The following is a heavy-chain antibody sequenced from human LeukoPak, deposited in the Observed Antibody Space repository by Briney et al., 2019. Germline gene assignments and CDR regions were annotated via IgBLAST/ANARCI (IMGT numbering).Heavy chain of an antibody. J-gene: IGHJ6*03. CDR1: GYTFTMYY. Sequence: ASVKVSCKASGYTFTMYYIRWVRQAPGQGLEWMGMINPSDGATTYAQRFQGRVTLTRDMSTTTVFMDLRSLRSEDTAVCFCAREQRGGLSANLGGLFASYYTYYYMDVWGRGTTVTVSS. CDR2: INPSDGAT. V-gene: IGHV1-46*01. CDR3: AREQRGGLSANLGGLFASYYTYYYMDV. D-gene: IGHD3-10*01.